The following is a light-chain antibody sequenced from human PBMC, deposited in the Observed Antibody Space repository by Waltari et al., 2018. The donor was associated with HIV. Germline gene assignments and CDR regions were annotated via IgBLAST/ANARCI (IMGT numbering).Light chain of an antibody. CDR3: GTWDTSLSGAV. Sequence: SVLTQPPSVSAAPGQKVTISCSGTSSNIGHDYVSWYQHLPGAAPKLLIYDNNQRPSGIPDRFSGSKSGTSATLAITGLQTGDEADYYCGTWDTSLSGAVFGGGTKLTVL. J-gene: IGLJ3*02. V-gene: IGLV1-51*01. CDR1: SSNIGHDY. CDR2: DNN.